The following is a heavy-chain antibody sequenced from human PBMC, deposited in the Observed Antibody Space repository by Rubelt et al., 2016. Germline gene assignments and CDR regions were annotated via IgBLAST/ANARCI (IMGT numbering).Heavy chain of an antibody. CDR3: SRLMGYSTIDY. CDR2: IHPGDSAT. Sequence: EVQLVQPGAEVKKPGESLKISCKGSGYRFTNYWSCWVRQIPGKGLEWMGIIHPGDSATRYSPSFQGQVTISADKSINTAYLQWSSLKASDTAIYYCSRLMGYSTIDYWGQGTLVTVSS. D-gene: IGHD5-12*01. V-gene: IGHV5-51*01. CDR1: GYRFTNYW. J-gene: IGHJ4*02.